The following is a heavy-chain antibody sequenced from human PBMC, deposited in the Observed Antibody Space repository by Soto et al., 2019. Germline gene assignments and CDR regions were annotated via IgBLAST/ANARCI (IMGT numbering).Heavy chain of an antibody. Sequence: ASVKVSCKASGYTFTSYVISWVRQAPGQGLEWMGWISAYNGNTNYAQKLQGRVTMTTDTSTSTAYMELRSLRSDDTAVYYCARVLGDITIFGVVINQGNWFDPWGQGTLVTVSS. D-gene: IGHD3-3*01. CDR2: ISAYNGNT. J-gene: IGHJ5*02. CDR1: GYTFTSYV. CDR3: ARVLGDITIFGVVINQGNWFDP. V-gene: IGHV1-18*01.